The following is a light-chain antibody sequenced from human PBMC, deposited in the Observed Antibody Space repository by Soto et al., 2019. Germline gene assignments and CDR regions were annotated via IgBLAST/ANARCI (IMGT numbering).Light chain of an antibody. CDR3: QHYSGDRAT. Sequence: DIQMTQSPSTLSASVGDRVIITCRASQSISSWLAWYQQKPGKAPNLLIYEVSTLHSGVPSRFSGSGSGTEFTLTTSSLRPDDFATYYCQHYSGDRATFGQGTKVDIK. V-gene: IGKV1-5*03. CDR1: QSISSW. J-gene: IGKJ1*01. CDR2: EVS.